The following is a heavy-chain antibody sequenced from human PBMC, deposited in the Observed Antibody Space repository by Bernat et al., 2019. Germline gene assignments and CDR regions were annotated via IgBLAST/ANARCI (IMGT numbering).Heavy chain of an antibody. CDR3: ARDPTNGIVATNFDY. CDR1: GFTFSSYG. J-gene: IGHJ4*02. V-gene: IGHV3-33*01. Sequence: QVQLVESGGGVVQPGRSLRLACAASGFTFSSYGMHWVRQAPGKGLEWVAVIWYDGSNKYYADSVKGRFTISRDNSKNTLYLQMNSLRAEDTAVYYCARDPTNGIVATNFDYWGQGTLVTVSS. CDR2: IWYDGSNK. D-gene: IGHD5-12*01.